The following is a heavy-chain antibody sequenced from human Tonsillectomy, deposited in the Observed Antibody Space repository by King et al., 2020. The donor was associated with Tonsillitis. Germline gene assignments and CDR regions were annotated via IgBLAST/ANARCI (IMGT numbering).Heavy chain of an antibody. D-gene: IGHD4-17*01. J-gene: IGHJ2*01. V-gene: IGHV4-39*01. CDR1: GGSISSSSYY. CDR2: IYYSGST. CDR3: ARRVVAISDYGDLSRYFDL. Sequence: QLQESGPGLVKPSETLSLTCTVSGGSISSSSYYWGWIRQPPGKGLEWIGSIYYSGSTYYNPSLKSRVTISVDTSKNQFSLKLSSVTAADTAVYYCARRVVAISDYGDLSRYFDLWGRGTLVTVSS.